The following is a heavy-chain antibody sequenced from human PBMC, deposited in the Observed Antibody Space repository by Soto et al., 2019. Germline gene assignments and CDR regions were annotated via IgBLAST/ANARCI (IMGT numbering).Heavy chain of an antibody. CDR3: ARGPNYDILTGYSYGLED. V-gene: IGHV4-59*01. CDR1: GGTISSYY. D-gene: IGHD3-9*01. Sequence: PSETLALTCTASGGTISSYYVTWIRQPPGKGLEWIGYIYYSGSTNYNPSLKSRVTIAVDTSKNQFSLKLSSVTAADTSVYYCARGPNYDILTGYSYGLEDWGQGTMVTVSS. CDR2: IYYSGST. J-gene: IGHJ6*02.